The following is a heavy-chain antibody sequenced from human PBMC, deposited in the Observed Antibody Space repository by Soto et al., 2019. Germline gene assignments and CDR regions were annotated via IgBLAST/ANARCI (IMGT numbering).Heavy chain of an antibody. Sequence: QVQLVQSGAEVKKPGASVKVSCKASGYTFTSYGISWVRQAPGQGLEWMGWISAYNGNTNYAQKLQGRVTMTTDTSTSTAYMELRSLRSDDTAVYYCAGSDMVPFRYYYGMDVWGQETTVTVSS. CDR3: AGSDMVPFRYYYGMDV. V-gene: IGHV1-18*01. CDR1: GYTFTSYG. CDR2: ISAYNGNT. J-gene: IGHJ6*02. D-gene: IGHD3-10*01.